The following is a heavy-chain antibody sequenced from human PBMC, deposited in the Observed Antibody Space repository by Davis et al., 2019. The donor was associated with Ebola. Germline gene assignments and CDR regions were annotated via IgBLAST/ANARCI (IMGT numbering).Heavy chain of an antibody. J-gene: IGHJ4*02. CDR3: AKIAVTTVTTDEDY. CDR2: ISGGTSAT. CDR1: GFTFSGSS. V-gene: IGHV3-48*01. Sequence: GESLKISCAASGFTFSGSSMNWVRQAPGKGLEWVSHISGGTSATCYADSVKGRFTISRDNSKNTVSLQMNSLRPEDTAVYYCAKIAVTTVTTDEDYWGQGTLVTVSS. D-gene: IGHD4-17*01.